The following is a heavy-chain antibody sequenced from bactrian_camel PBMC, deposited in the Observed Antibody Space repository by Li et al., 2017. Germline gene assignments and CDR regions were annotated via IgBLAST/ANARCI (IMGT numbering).Heavy chain of an antibody. CDR1: YEYTVTETT. V-gene: IGHV3S53*01. Sequence: VQLVESGGGSVQAGGSLTLNCTASYEYTVTETTVAWFRQAPGEAREGIAAIGRTATANYADSVKGRFTISKDNAKSTLFLQMNGLKPEDTAVYYCAAEINPRGVPDFGYWGQGTQVTVS. J-gene: IGHJ6*01. CDR3: AAEINPRGVPDFGY. CDR2: IGRTATA.